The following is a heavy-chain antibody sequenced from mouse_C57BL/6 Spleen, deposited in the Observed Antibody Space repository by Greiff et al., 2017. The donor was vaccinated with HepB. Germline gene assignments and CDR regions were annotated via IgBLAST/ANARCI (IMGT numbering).Heavy chain of an antibody. V-gene: IGHV1-82*01. CDR1: GYAFSSSW. CDR2: IYPGDGDT. D-gene: IGHD2-4*01. J-gene: IGHJ1*03. CDR3: ARSDYDVYFDV. Sequence: VKLQESGPELVKPGASVKISCKASGYAFSSSWMNWVKQRPGKGLEWIGRIYPGDGDTNYNGKFKGKATLTADKSSSTAYMQLSSLTSEDSAVYFCARSDYDVYFDVWGTGTTVTVSS.